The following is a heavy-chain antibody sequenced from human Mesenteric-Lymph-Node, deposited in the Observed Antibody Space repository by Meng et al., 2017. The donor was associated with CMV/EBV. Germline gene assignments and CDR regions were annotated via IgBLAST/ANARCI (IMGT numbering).Heavy chain of an antibody. Sequence: ASVKVSCKASGSTFTMYYMHWVRQAPGQGLEWMGLINPSGGSTTYAQRFQGRVTMTRDTSTSTVYMELSSLRSDDTAVYYCARDGSKVVPAARVPNYWGQGTLVTVSS. CDR2: INPSGGST. CDR3: ARDGSKVVPAARVPNY. V-gene: IGHV1-46*01. CDR1: GSTFTMYY. J-gene: IGHJ4*02. D-gene: IGHD2-2*01.